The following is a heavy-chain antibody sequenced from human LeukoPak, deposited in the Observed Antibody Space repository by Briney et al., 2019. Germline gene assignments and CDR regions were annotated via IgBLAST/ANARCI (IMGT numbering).Heavy chain of an antibody. Sequence: PSETLSLTCTVSGGSISSSSYYWGWIRQPPGKGLEWIGSIYYSGSTYYNPSLKSRVTISVDTSKNQFSLKLSSVTAADTAVYYCAREPVDTAMVLFDYWGQGTLVTVSS. CDR1: GGSISSSSYY. V-gene: IGHV4-39*02. J-gene: IGHJ4*02. CDR2: IYYSGST. D-gene: IGHD5-18*01. CDR3: AREPVDTAMVLFDY.